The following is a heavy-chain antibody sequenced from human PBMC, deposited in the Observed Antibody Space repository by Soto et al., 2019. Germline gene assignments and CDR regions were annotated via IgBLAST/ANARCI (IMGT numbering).Heavy chain of an antibody. V-gene: IGHV3-7*03. CDR1: GCAFSSVW. CDR2: VNQDGSEK. Sequence: GGSLRLSCAASGCAFSSVWMSWVRQAPGKGLEWVANVNQDGSEKYYVASVKGRFTISRDNAKNSLYLQMNSLRAEDTAVYYCARGQYYYDSSGYPGYWGQGTLVTVSS. CDR3: ARGQYYYDSSGYPGY. D-gene: IGHD3-22*01. J-gene: IGHJ4*02.